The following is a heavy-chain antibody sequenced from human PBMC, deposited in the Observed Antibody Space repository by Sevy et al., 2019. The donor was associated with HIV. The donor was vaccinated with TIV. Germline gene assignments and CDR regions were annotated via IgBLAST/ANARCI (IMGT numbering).Heavy chain of an antibody. CDR2: ISASGGST. D-gene: IGHD3-22*01. Sequence: GGSLRLSCAASGFIFKSYVMSWVRQAPGKGLEWVSGISASGGSTYYADSVKGRFTISRDNFKNTLYLQMNTLRAEDTAIYYCAKGDFYYDSSGYYLFDYWGQGTLVTVSS. CDR3: AKGDFYYDSSGYYLFDY. CDR1: GFIFKSYV. V-gene: IGHV3-23*01. J-gene: IGHJ4*02.